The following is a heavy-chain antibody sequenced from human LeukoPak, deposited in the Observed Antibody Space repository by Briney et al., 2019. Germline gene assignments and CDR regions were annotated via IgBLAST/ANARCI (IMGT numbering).Heavy chain of an antibody. CDR1: GYTFTDYG. J-gene: IGHJ6*02. CDR2: ISAYNGHT. Sequence: GASVKVSCKASGYTFTDYGISWVRQAPRQGPEWMGWISAYNGHTNYAQNLQGRVTMTTDTSTTTAYMEVRSLRSDDTAVYYCARDREQWRANLYAMDVWGQGTTVTVSS. V-gene: IGHV1-18*01. D-gene: IGHD6-19*01. CDR3: ARDREQWRANLYAMDV.